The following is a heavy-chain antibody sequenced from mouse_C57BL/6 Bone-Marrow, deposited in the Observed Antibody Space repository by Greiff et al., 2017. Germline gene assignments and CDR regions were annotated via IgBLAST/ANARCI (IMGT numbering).Heavy chain of an antibody. V-gene: IGHV1-64*01. J-gene: IGHJ3*01. CDR3: ARYGLRAY. CDR2: IHPNSGST. D-gene: IGHD2-4*01. Sequence: VQLQQPGAELVKPGASVKLSCKASGYTFTSYWMHWVKQRPGQGLEWIGLIHPNSGSTNYNEKFKSKATLTVDTSSSTAYMQLSSLTAEDSAVYYCARYGLRAYWGQGTLVTVSA. CDR1: GYTFTSYW.